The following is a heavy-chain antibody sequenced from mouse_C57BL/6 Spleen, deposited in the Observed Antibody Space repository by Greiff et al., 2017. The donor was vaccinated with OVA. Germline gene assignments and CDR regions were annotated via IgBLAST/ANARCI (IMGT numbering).Heavy chain of an antibody. Sequence: QVQLKQPGAELVKPGASVKLSCKASGYTFTSYWMHWVKQRPGRGLEWIGMIDPNSGGTKYNEKFKSKATLTVDKPSSTAYMQLSSLTSEDSAVYYCAIYYDYEDFAYWGQGTLVTVSA. D-gene: IGHD2-4*01. V-gene: IGHV1-72*01. J-gene: IGHJ3*01. CDR1: GYTFTSYW. CDR2: IDPNSGGT. CDR3: AIYYDYEDFAY.